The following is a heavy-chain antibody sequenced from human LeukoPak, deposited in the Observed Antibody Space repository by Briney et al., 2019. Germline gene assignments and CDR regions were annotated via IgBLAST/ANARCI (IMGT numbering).Heavy chain of an antibody. CDR1: GFTFGDYD. CDR3: CRERYDSSGYTIDY. Sequence: GGSLRLSCSASGFTFGDYDMNWVRQAPGKGLEWVGLIRRKAHGGTTEYAASEKGRFTISRDDSKSIAYLQMNSLKTEDTAVYYCCRERYDSSGYTIDYWGQGTLVTVSS. J-gene: IGHJ4*02. V-gene: IGHV3-49*04. CDR2: IRRKAHGGTT. D-gene: IGHD3-22*01.